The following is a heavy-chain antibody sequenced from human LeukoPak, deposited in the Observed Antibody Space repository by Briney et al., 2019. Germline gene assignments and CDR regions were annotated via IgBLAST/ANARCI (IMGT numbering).Heavy chain of an antibody. Sequence: SVKVSCKASGYTFTSYGISWVRQAPGQGLEWMGGVSPISGTTNYALRFQGRVTITADESTTTAYMELSSLRSEDTAVYYCARVNSALFLPGAGIDYWGQGTLVTVSS. D-gene: IGHD3-9*01. J-gene: IGHJ4*02. CDR1: GYTFTSYG. V-gene: IGHV1-69*13. CDR2: VSPISGTT. CDR3: ARVNSALFLPGAGIDY.